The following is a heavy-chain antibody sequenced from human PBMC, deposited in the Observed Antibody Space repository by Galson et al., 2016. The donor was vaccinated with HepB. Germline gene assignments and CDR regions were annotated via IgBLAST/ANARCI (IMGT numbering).Heavy chain of an antibody. CDR2: TFYRSTWEN. V-gene: IGHV6-1*01. Sequence: CAISGDSVYNNGAAWVWIRQSPSRGLEWLGRTFYRSTWENHYAGSVKNRITISPDTSRNQFSLHLNSVTPEDTALYYCARAVMLGRGVDVWGRGTPVTVSS. CDR3: ARAVMLGRGVDV. CDR1: GDSVYNNGAA. D-gene: IGHD3-10*01. J-gene: IGHJ6*02.